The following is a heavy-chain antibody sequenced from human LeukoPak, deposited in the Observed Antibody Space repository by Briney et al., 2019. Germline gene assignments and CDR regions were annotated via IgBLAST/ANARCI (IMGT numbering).Heavy chain of an antibody. CDR2: ISSSSSYI. CDR1: GFTFSRHS. J-gene: IGHJ4*02. CDR3: ARERLTGYSSGWYYFDY. V-gene: IGHV3-21*01. D-gene: IGHD6-19*01. Sequence: PGGSLRLSCAASGFTFSRHSINWVRQAPGKGLEWVSSISSSSSYIYYADSVKGRFTISRDNAKNSLYLQMNSLRAEDTAVYYCARERLTGYSSGWYYFDYWGQGTLVTVSS.